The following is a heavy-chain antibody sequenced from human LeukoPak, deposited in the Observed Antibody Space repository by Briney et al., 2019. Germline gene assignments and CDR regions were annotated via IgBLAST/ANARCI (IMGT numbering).Heavy chain of an antibody. V-gene: IGHV4-61*02. CDR3: ARGVLGYSNLSYFDY. Sequence: SQTLSLTCTVSGGSISSGSYYWSWIRQPAGKGLEWIARIYTSGTTNYNPSLKSRVTISVDTSKNQLSLKLSSVTAADTAVYYCARGVLGYSNLSYFDYWGQGTLVTVSS. CDR2: IYTSGTT. J-gene: IGHJ4*02. CDR1: GGSISSGSYY. D-gene: IGHD4-11*01.